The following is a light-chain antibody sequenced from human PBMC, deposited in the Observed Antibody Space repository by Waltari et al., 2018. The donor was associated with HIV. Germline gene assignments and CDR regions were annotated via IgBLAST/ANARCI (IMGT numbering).Light chain of an antibody. J-gene: IGLJ1*01. CDR2: QDS. V-gene: IGLV3-1*01. CDR3: QAWDSSTGLYV. Sequence: SYELTQPPSVSVSPGQTARITCSGEQLGDIYACGYQQQPGQSPVLVIYQDSTRPSGIPERFSGSNSANTATLTISGTQAMDEADYYCQAWDSSTGLYVFGTGTKVTVL. CDR1: QLGDIY.